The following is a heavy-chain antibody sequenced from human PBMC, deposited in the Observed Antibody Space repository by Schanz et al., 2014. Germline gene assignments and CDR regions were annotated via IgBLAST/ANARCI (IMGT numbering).Heavy chain of an antibody. Sequence: EVQLLESGGGLVQPGGSLRLSCVASGFTFFGSFAMSWVRQAPGKGLEWVSGMSGSGSTADYADSVKGRFTISRDNAKNSLYLQMNSLRGEDTGMYYCARGDPVAGLDYWGRGTLVTVSS. V-gene: IGHV3-23*01. CDR2: MSGSGSTA. CDR3: ARGDPVAGLDY. J-gene: IGHJ4*02. CDR1: GFTFFGSFA.